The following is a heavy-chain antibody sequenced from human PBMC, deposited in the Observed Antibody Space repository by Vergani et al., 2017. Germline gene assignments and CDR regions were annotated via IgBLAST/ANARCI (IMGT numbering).Heavy chain of an antibody. V-gene: IGHV1-2*02. CDR2: INPNSGGT. Sequence: QVQLVQSGAEVKKPGASVKVSCKASGYTFTGYYMHWVRQAPGQGLEWMGWINPNSGGTNYAQKFQGRVTITADASTSTAYMEMGSLRSEDTAVYYCARAGTDAGYCFDYWGQGTLVTVSP. J-gene: IGHJ4*02. D-gene: IGHD1-1*01. CDR1: GYTFTGYY. CDR3: ARAGTDAGYCFDY.